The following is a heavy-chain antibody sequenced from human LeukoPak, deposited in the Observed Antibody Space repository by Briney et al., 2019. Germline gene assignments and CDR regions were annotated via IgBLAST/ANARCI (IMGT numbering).Heavy chain of an antibody. CDR3: ARDYYGSGGYWYFDL. Sequence: GGSLRLSCAASGFTFSSYAMSWVRQAPGKGLEWVSAISSSGGSTYYADSVKGRFTISRDNSKNTLYLQMGSLRAEDMAVYYCARDYYGSGGYWYFDLWGRGTLVTVSS. CDR1: GFTFSSYA. J-gene: IGHJ2*01. V-gene: IGHV3-23*01. D-gene: IGHD3-10*01. CDR2: ISSSGGST.